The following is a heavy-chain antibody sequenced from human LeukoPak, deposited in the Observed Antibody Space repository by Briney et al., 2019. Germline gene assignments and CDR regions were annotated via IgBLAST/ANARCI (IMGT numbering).Heavy chain of an antibody. CDR1: GYTSTNYG. CDR3: ATEGGWQPTDYGDHVY. D-gene: IGHD4-17*01. V-gene: IGHV1-18*01. J-gene: IGHJ4*02. CDR2: ISPYNGNT. Sequence: GASVKVSCKASGYTSTNYGITWVRQAPAQGLEWMGWISPYNGNTNYAQKFQGRVTMTTDTSTSTAYMELRNLRSDDTALYYCATEGGWQPTDYGDHVYWGQGTLVTVSS.